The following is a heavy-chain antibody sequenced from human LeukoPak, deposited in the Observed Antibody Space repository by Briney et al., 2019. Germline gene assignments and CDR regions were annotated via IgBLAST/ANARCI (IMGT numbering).Heavy chain of an antibody. CDR3: ARHLLGVTGYTYGRGIDY. CDR2: ISSSGSTI. D-gene: IGHD5-18*01. Sequence: GGSLRLSCAASGFTFSSYEMNWVRQAPGKGLGWVSYISSSGSTIYYVDSVRGRFTISRDNAKTSLYLQMNSLRAEDTAVYYCARHLLGVTGYTYGRGIDYWGQGTLVTVSS. J-gene: IGHJ4*02. V-gene: IGHV3-48*03. CDR1: GFTFSSYE.